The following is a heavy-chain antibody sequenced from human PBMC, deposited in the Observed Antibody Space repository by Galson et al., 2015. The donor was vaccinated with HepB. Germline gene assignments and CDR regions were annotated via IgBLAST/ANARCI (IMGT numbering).Heavy chain of an antibody. CDR2: ISGSGGST. CDR3: ARDRASLSHSSWYTPLIDY. V-gene: IGHV3-23*01. Sequence: SLRLSCAASGFTFSSYAMSWVRQAPGKGLEWVSAISGSGGSTYYADSVKGRFTISRDNSKNTLYLQMNSLRAEDTAVYYCARDRASLSHSSWYTPLIDYWGQGTLVTVSS. J-gene: IGHJ4*02. CDR1: GFTFSSYA. D-gene: IGHD6-13*01.